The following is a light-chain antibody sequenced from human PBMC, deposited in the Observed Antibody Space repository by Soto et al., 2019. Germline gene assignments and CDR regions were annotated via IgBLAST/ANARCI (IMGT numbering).Light chain of an antibody. Sequence: QSVLTQPASVSGSPGQSITISCTGTSSDVGGYNYVSWYQHHPSKAPKLMIYEVSNRPSGVSNRFSGSKSGNTASLTISGLQAEDEADYYCSSYTSSSTRVFGGGTKVTVL. J-gene: IGLJ3*02. CDR1: SSDVGGYNY. CDR2: EVS. V-gene: IGLV2-14*01. CDR3: SSYTSSSTRV.